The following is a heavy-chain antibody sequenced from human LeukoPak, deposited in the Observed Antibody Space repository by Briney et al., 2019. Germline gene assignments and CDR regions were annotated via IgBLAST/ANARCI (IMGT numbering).Heavy chain of an antibody. D-gene: IGHD2-2*01. J-gene: IGHJ4*02. CDR2: ITNDGTGSVL. V-gene: IGHV3-11*01. CDR1: GFSFSDYY. Sequence: GGSLRLSCVASGFSFSDYYMTWIRQAPGKGLEWLSYITNDGTGSVLSYADSVKGRFSFSRDNAKNSLYLQMNSLRAEDTAVYYCAKDLVGSSTSCFFMCGEFDYWGQGTLVTVSS. CDR3: AKDLVGSSTSCFFMCGEFDY.